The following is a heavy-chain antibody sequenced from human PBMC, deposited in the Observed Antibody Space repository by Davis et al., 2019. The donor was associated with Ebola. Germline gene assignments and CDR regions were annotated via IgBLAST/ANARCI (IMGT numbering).Heavy chain of an antibody. CDR3: ARRSYSSSLIDS. CDR2: IYYSGST. J-gene: IGHJ4*02. CDR1: GGSISSYY. V-gene: IGHV4-59*08. D-gene: IGHD6-13*01. Sequence: MPSETLSLTCTVSGGSISSYYLSWIRQPPGKGLEWIGYIYYSGSTNYNPSLKSRVTISVDTSKNQFSLKLSSVTAADTAVYFCARRSYSSSLIDSWGQGSLVTVSS.